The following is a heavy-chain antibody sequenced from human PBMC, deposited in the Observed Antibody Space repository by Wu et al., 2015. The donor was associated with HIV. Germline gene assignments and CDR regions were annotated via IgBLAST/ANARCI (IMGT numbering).Heavy chain of an antibody. D-gene: IGHD2-21*02. CDR3: GRVWGCDFTTCYWRVDV. J-gene: IGHJ6*02. CDR2: IMGDSGST. V-gene: IGHV1-18*01. Sequence: QVRLVQSGVEVKKPGASVKVSCKTYGYTFSNSGVSWIRQAPGQGLEYMGWIMGDSGSTNYAQRFQGRVTMTIDTSTNTGYLELGSLRSDDTAVYYCGRVWGCDFTTCYWRVDVWGQGTTVIVSS. CDR1: GYTFSNSG.